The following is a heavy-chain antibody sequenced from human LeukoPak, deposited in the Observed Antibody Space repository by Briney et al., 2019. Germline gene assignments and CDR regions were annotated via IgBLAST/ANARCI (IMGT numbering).Heavy chain of an antibody. CDR3: AKDHYYDSSIDY. CDR2: IPYDGSNK. V-gene: IGHV3-30*18. J-gene: IGHJ4*02. CDR1: GFTFSSYG. Sequence: GGSLRLSCAASGFTFSSYGMHWVRQAPGKGLEWVAVIPYDGSNKYYADSVKGRFTISRDNSKNTLYLQMNSLRAEDTAVYYCAKDHYYDSSIDYWGQGTLVTVSS. D-gene: IGHD3-22*01.